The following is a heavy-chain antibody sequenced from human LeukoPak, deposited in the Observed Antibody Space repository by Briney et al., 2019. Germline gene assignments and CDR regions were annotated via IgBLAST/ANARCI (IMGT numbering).Heavy chain of an antibody. CDR3: ATGVTSGYSSSWYHPN. V-gene: IGHV1-46*01. CDR1: GDTFTSHY. Sequence: ASVKVSCKASGDTFTSHYMHWVRQAPGQGLEWMGIINPSGGSTSSAQKFQGRVTVTRDMSTSTVYMDLSSLRSEDTAVYYCATGVTSGYSSSWYHPNWGQGTLVTVSS. J-gene: IGHJ4*02. CDR2: INPSGGST. D-gene: IGHD6-13*01.